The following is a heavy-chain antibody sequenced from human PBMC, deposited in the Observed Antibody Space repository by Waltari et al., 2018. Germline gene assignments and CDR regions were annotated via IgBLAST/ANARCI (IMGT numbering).Heavy chain of an antibody. Sequence: EVQLAESGGGLVQPGGYQRLSCACYDLTFSNYDLHWVRRRPGRGLEWVSVTDSGGDTYYVASVKGRFTISRENAKKSLYLQMNSLRAEDTAVYYCTRWNPYYVAFDMWGQGTMVTVSS. V-gene: IGHV3-13*01. D-gene: IGHD3-10*01. J-gene: IGHJ3*02. CDR1: DLTFSNYD. CDR2: TDSGGDT. CDR3: TRWNPYYVAFDM.